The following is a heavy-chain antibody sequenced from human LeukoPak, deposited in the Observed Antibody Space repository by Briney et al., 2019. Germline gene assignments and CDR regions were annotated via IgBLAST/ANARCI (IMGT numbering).Heavy chain of an antibody. CDR1: GGTFSIYA. Sequence: SVGVSCKASGGTFSIYAISWVRQAPGQGREWMGGIIPIFGTAKHAQKFQGRVTITADESTSTAYMELSSLRSEDTAVYYCARDRIGSGWSWGWFDPWGQGTLVTVSS. V-gene: IGHV1-69*13. CDR3: ARDRIGSGWSWGWFDP. CDR2: IIPIFGTA. D-gene: IGHD6-19*01. J-gene: IGHJ5*02.